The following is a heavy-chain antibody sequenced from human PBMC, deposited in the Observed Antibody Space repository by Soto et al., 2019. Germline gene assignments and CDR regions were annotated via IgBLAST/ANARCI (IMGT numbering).Heavy chain of an antibody. V-gene: IGHV1-2*02. CDR1: GYTFTGYY. D-gene: IGHD6-19*01. Sequence: ASVKVSCKASGYTFTGYYMHWVRQAPGQGLEWMGWINPNSGGTNYAQKFQGRVTMTRDTSISTAYMELSRLRSDDTAVYYCARVKRDSSGWYPSQNWFDPWGQGTLVTVSS. CDR3: ARVKRDSSGWYPSQNWFDP. CDR2: INPNSGGT. J-gene: IGHJ5*02.